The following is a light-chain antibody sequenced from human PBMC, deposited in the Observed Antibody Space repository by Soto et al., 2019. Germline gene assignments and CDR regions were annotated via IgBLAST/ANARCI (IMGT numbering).Light chain of an antibody. CDR2: AAS. Sequence: DIQMTQSPSFVSASVGDRVTITCRASQAVSTWLAWYQQKPGDAPKLLIYAASTLQSGVPSRFSGSGSGTDFTLNIRSLQPEDFATYYCQQANSFPSTFGGGTKVDIK. CDR1: QAVSTW. V-gene: IGKV1-12*01. CDR3: QQANSFPST. J-gene: IGKJ4*01.